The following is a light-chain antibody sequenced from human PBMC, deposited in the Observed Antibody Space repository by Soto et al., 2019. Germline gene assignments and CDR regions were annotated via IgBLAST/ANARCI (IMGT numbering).Light chain of an antibody. Sequence: EIVMTQSPATLSVSPGETATLSCRASQYVSNKVAWYQQTPGQAPRLLXLGASTRANGVPARFSGSGSGTELTLSISSLQSEDFAVYYCKQYKEWPPFTFGQGTRLEIK. CDR2: GAS. V-gene: IGKV3-15*01. CDR1: QYVSNK. J-gene: IGKJ5*01. CDR3: KQYKEWPPFT.